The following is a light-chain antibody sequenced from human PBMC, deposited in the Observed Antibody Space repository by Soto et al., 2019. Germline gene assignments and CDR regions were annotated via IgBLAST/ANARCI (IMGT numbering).Light chain of an antibody. J-gene: IGLJ1*01. CDR2: NVY. V-gene: IGLV2-14*03. CDR3: SAYTGCRTYV. Sequence: QSALTQPASVSGSPGQSITISCTGTSSDVGAYNFVSWHQQHPGKAPKLMIYNVYDRPSGISYRFSGSKSGNTASLTISGLQGEDEADYYCSAYTGCRTYVFGTGTKLTVL. CDR1: SSDVGAYNF.